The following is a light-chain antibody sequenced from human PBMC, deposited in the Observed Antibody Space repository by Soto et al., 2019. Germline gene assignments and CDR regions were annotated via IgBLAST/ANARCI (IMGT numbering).Light chain of an antibody. CDR1: SRDVGGYNY. V-gene: IGLV2-8*01. CDR2: EVS. CDR3: SLYAGSNNLV. Sequence: QSVLTQPPSASGSPGQSVTISCTGTSRDVGGYNYVSWYQQHPGKAPKLIIYEVSKRPSGVPDRFSGSKSGNTASLTVSGLQAEDEADYYCSLYAGSNNLVFGGGTKLTV. J-gene: IGLJ2*01.